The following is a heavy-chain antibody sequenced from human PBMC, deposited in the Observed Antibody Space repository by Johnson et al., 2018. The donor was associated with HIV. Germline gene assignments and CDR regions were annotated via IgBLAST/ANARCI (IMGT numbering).Heavy chain of an antibody. CDR2: IPFDGSNK. V-gene: IGHV3-30*02. D-gene: IGHD3-10*01. CDR1: GFTFSSYG. Sequence: QEQLVESGGGVVQPGGSLRLSCAASGFTFSSYGMHWVRQAPGKGLEWVAVIPFDGSNKYYADSVKGRFTISRDNSKNTLYLQMNSLRAEDTAVYYCAKDRGLSAFDIWGQGTMVTV. CDR3: AKDRGLSAFDI. J-gene: IGHJ3*02.